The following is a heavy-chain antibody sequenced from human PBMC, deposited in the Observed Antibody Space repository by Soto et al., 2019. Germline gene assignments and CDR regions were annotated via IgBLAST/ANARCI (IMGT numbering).Heavy chain of an antibody. Sequence: GSGPTLVNPTETLTLTCTGSGISLSNDRTGVSWIRQPPGKALEWLAHIFSNDEKSYSTSLKNRLTISKDTSRGQVVLIMTNMVPVDTGTYFCGQILRHNYFRQDYWGQRIPVTVSS. CDR3: GQILRHNYFRQDY. V-gene: IGHV2-26*01. CDR2: IFSNDEK. J-gene: IGHJ4*01. D-gene: IGHD1-1*01. CDR1: GISLSNDRTG.